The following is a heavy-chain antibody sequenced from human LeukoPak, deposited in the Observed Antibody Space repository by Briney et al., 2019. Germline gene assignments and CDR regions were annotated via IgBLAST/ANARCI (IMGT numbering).Heavy chain of an antibody. CDR2: INPNSGGT. V-gene: IGHV1-2*02. CDR1: GYTFTDYY. J-gene: IGHJ4*02. Sequence: ASVKVSCKASGYTFTDYYMHWVRQAPGQGLEWMGWINPNSGGTNYAQKFQGRVTMTTDTSTSTAYMELRSLRSDDTAVYYCARWSDDSSGYGDYWGQGTLVTVSS. D-gene: IGHD3-22*01. CDR3: ARWSDDSSGYGDY.